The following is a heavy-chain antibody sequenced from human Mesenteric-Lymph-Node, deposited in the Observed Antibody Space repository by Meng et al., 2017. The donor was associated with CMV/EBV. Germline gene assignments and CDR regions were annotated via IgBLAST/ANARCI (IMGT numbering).Heavy chain of an antibody. CDR1: GSTFSSDA. CDR3: ARGRAYSSPVGYFDY. CDR2: IEYEESNK. J-gene: IGHJ4*02. Sequence: GGSLRLSCAASGSTFSSDAMHWVRQAPGKGLEWVAVIEYEESNKQYADSVTGRFTISRDNSKNTLYLQMNSLRAEDTSVYYCARGRAYSSPVGYFDYWGQGTLVTVSS. V-gene: IGHV3-30*04. D-gene: IGHD6-19*01.